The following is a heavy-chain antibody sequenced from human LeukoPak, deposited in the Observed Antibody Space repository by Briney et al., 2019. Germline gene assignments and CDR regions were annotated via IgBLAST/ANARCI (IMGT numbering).Heavy chain of an antibody. Sequence: ASVKVSCKAPGYTFTGYYMHWVRQAPGQGLEWMGWINPNSGGTNYAQKFQGRVTMTRDTSISTAYMELSRLRSDDTAVYYCARDEHYYDSSAAFDIWGQGTMVTVSS. CDR1: GYTFTGYY. V-gene: IGHV1-2*02. D-gene: IGHD3-22*01. CDR2: INPNSGGT. J-gene: IGHJ3*02. CDR3: ARDEHYYDSSAAFDI.